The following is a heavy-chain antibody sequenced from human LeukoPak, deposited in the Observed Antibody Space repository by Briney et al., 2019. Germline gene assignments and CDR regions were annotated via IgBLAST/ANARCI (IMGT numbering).Heavy chain of an antibody. Sequence: SFNSSVAAFTIYTISYDWHSIRQPPERMGRIIPILGIANYAQKFQGRVTITADKSTSTAYMELSSLRSEDTAVYYCASDDFTQYSYAFDYWGQGTLVTVSS. CDR3: ASDDFTQYSYAFDY. J-gene: IGHJ4*02. CDR1: VAAFTIYT. V-gene: IGHV1-69*02. CDR2: IIPILGIA. D-gene: IGHD5-18*01.